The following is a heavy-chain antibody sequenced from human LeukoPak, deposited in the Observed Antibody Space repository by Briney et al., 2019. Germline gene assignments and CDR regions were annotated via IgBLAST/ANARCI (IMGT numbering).Heavy chain of an antibody. CDR1: GFTFDDYA. V-gene: IGHV3-9*01. CDR2: ISWNSGSI. CDR3: AKDIGPGEYYYDSSGYFDY. D-gene: IGHD3-22*01. J-gene: IGHJ4*02. Sequence: GGSLRLSCAASGFTFDDYAMHWVRQAPGKGLEWVSGISWNSGSIGYADSVKGRFTISRDNAKNSLYLQMNSLRAEDTALNYCAKDIGPGEYYYDSSGYFDYWGQGTLVTVSS.